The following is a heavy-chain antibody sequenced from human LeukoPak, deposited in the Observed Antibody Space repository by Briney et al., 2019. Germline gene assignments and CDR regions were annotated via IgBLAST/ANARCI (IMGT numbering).Heavy chain of an antibody. CDR3: DSDSRYYGFAP. V-gene: IGHV3-48*03. D-gene: IGHD4-17*01. Sequence: GGSLTLSCAAAGFTVSSYEMNWVRQDPGKGLGWVSYISIGGSTIYYADSMKGPFTISIDKAKNFLCLQMDSLRAGRPSVYFCDSDSRYYGFAPLGQGTLVIVSS. CDR2: ISIGGSTI. J-gene: IGHJ5*02. CDR1: GFTVSSYE.